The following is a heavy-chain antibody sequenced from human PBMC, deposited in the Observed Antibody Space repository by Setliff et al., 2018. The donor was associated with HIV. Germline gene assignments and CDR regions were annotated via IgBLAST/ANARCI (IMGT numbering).Heavy chain of an antibody. CDR2: INHSGGST. CDR3: ARGGTSSNWFRA. D-gene: IGHD2-2*01. J-gene: IGHJ5*02. Sequence: SETLSLTCAVYGESFSGYYWNWIRQPPGKGLEWIGEINHSGGSTNFNPSLKSRVTISVDSSKKQFSLKLTSVTAADTAVYYCARGGTSSNWFRAWGQGTLVTVSS. V-gene: IGHV4-34*01. CDR1: GESFSGYY.